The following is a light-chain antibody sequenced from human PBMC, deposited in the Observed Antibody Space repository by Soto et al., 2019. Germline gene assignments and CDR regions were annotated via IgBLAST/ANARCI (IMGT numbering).Light chain of an antibody. Sequence: EIVMPQYPAPLSVSPGERSTLSCRASQSVSSNLAWYQQKPGQAPRLLIYGASTRATGIPARFSGSGSGTEFTLTISSLQSEDFAVYYCQQYNNLPWTFGQGSKVDIK. V-gene: IGKV3-15*01. CDR2: GAS. J-gene: IGKJ1*01. CDR3: QQYNNLPWT. CDR1: QSVSSN.